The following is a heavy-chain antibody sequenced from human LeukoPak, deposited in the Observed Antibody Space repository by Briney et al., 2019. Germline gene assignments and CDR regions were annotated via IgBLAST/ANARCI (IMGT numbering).Heavy chain of an antibody. D-gene: IGHD3-3*01. CDR3: ARRSDFDI. J-gene: IGHJ3*02. CDR1: GDSISSYY. V-gene: IGHV4-4*07. CDR2: IYPSGSA. Sequence: PSETLFLTCDVSGDSISSYYWSWIRQPAGKGLEWLGRIYPSGSANYNPSLKSRGTMSVDTSKSQFSLRLSSVTAADTAIYYCARRSDFDIWGQGTMVTVSS.